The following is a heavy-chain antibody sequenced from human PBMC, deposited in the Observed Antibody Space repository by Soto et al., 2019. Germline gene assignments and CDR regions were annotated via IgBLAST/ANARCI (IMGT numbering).Heavy chain of an antibody. CDR2: INAGNGNT. V-gene: IGHV1-3*01. D-gene: IGHD2-21*02. CDR1: GYTFTSYA. Sequence: ASVKVSRKACGYTFTSYAMHWVRQAPGQRLEWMGWINAGNGNTKYSQKFQGRVTITRDTSASTAYMELSSLRSEDTAVYYCARSIVVVTALDFWGQGTLVTVSS. CDR3: ARSIVVVTALDF. J-gene: IGHJ4*02.